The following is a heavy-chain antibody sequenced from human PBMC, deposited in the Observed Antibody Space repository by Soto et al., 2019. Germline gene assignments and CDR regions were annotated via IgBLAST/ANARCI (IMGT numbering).Heavy chain of an antibody. V-gene: IGHV1-2*04. CDR2: INPNSGGT. CDR3: ARVNWNYGLSAFDI. J-gene: IGHJ3*02. D-gene: IGHD1-7*01. Sequence: QVQLVQSGAEVKKPGASVKVSCKASGYTFTGYYMHWVRQAPGQGLGWMGWINPNSGGTNYAQKFQGWVTMTRDTSISTAYMELSRLRSDDTAVYYCARVNWNYGLSAFDIWGQGTMVTVSS. CDR1: GYTFTGYY.